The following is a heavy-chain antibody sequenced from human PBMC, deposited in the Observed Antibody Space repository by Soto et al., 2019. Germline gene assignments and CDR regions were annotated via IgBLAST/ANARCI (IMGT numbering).Heavy chain of an antibody. CDR3: ARGLINGGSDVSDF. D-gene: IGHD3-10*01. CDR2: IIPVLGVA. J-gene: IGHJ3*01. CDR1: GVTFSSYT. Sequence: QVQLVQSGAEVRKPGSSVKVSCKASGVTFSSYTISWVRQAPGQGLEWMGRIIPVLGVANYAPKFQGRITISADEPTSTVYMDLSSLRSEDTAMYYARGLINGGSDVSDFWGQGTFITVSS. V-gene: IGHV1-69*04.